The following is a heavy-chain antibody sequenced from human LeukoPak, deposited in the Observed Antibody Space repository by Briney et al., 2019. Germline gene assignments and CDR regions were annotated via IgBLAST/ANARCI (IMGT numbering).Heavy chain of an antibody. Sequence: ASVKVSCKASGGTFSSYAISWVRQAPGQGLEWMGRIIPILGIANYAQKFQGRVTITADKSTSTAYMELSSLRSEDTAVYYCASREDIVVVPAAPGAFDIWGQGTMVTVSS. D-gene: IGHD2-2*01. CDR3: ASREDIVVVPAAPGAFDI. CDR1: GGTFSSYA. CDR2: IIPILGIA. V-gene: IGHV1-69*04. J-gene: IGHJ3*02.